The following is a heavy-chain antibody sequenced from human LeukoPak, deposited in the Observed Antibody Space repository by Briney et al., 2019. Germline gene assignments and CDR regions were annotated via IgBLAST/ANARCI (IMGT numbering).Heavy chain of an antibody. J-gene: IGHJ4*02. CDR2: INHSGST. D-gene: IGHD3-22*01. V-gene: IGHV4-34*01. CDR3: ASASYYYYDSSGYYYALSYFDY. Sequence: PSETLSLTCAVYGGSFSGYYWSWIRQPPGKGLEWIGEINHSGSTNYNPSLKSRVTISVDTSKNQFSLKLSSVTAADTAVYYCASASYYYYDSSGYYYALSYFDYWGQGTLVTVSS. CDR1: GGSFSGYY.